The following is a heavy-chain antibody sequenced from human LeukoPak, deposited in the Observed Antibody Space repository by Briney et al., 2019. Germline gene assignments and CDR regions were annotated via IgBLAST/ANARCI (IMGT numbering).Heavy chain of an antibody. J-gene: IGHJ3*02. CDR3: ARAAVLSPLAFDI. CDR1: GFTVSSNY. CDR2: IYSGGST. Sequence: PGGSLRLSCAASGFTVSSNYMSWVRQAPGKGLEWVSVIYSGGSTYYADSVKGRFTISRDNSKNTLYLQMNSLRAEDTAVYYCARAAVLSPLAFDIWGQGTMVTVSS. V-gene: IGHV3-66*01. D-gene: IGHD2-8*01.